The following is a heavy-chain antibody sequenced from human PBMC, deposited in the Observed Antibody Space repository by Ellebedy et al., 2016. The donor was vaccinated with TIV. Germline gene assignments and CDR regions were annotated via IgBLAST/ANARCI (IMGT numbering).Heavy chain of an antibody. CDR3: ARDEAWELLSDGMDV. D-gene: IGHD1-26*01. V-gene: IGHV3-33*08. Sequence: GESLKISXAASGFTFSSYGMHWVRQAPGKGLEWVAVIWYDGSNKYYADSVRGRFTISRDNSKNTLYLQMNSLRAEDTAVYYCARDEAWELLSDGMDVWGQGTTVTVSS. J-gene: IGHJ6*02. CDR2: IWYDGSNK. CDR1: GFTFSSYG.